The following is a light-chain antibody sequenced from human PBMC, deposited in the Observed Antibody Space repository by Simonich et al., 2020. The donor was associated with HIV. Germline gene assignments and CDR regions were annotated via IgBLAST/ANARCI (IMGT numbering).Light chain of an antibody. CDR2: AAS. CDR3: LQDYNYPWT. J-gene: IGKJ1*01. CDR1: QGIRND. V-gene: IGKV1-6*01. Sequence: IQMTQSPSFLSTSVGDRVTITCRASQGIRNDLGWYQKKPGKAPKLLIYAASGLQSGVPSRFSGSGSGTDFSLTISSLQPEDFATYYCLQDYNYPWTFGQGTKVEIK.